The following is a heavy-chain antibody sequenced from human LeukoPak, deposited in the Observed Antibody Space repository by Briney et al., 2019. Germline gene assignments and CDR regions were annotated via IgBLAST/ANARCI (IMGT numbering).Heavy chain of an antibody. Sequence: SETLSLTCTVSGGSISSYYWSWIRQPPGKGLEWIGYIYYSGSTNYNPSLKSRVTISVDTSKNQFSLKLSSVTAADTAVYYCARDRPFGGHAFDIWGQGTMVTVSS. CDR3: ARDRPFGGHAFDI. V-gene: IGHV4-59*01. D-gene: IGHD3-10*01. CDR1: GGSISSYY. J-gene: IGHJ3*02. CDR2: IYYSGST.